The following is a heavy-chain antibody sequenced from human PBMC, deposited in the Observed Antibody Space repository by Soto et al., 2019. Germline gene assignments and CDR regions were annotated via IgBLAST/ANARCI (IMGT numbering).Heavy chain of an antibody. CDR1: GFTFSDHY. J-gene: IGHJ4*02. V-gene: IGHV3-72*01. CDR2: TRNKANSYTT. Sequence: QPGGSLRLSCAASGFTFSDHYMDWVRQAPGKGLEWVGRTRNKANSYTTEYAASVKGRFTIPRDDSKNSLYLQMNSLKTEDTALYYCVSVSGSYYYDYWGQGTLVTVSS. CDR3: VSVSGSYYYDY. D-gene: IGHD3-10*01.